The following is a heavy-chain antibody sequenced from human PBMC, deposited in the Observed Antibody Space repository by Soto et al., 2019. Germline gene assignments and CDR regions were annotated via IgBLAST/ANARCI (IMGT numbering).Heavy chain of an antibody. D-gene: IGHD3-22*01. V-gene: IGHV3-23*01. Sequence: EVQLLESGGGLVQPGGSLRLSCAASGFTFSSYAMSWVRQAPGKGLEWVSAISGSGGSTYYADSVKGRFTISRDNSKNTLYRQMNSLRAEHTAVYYCAKDSGDSSGYYYEHFDYWGQGTLVTVSS. J-gene: IGHJ4*02. CDR1: GFTFSSYA. CDR2: ISGSGGST. CDR3: AKDSGDSSGYYYEHFDY.